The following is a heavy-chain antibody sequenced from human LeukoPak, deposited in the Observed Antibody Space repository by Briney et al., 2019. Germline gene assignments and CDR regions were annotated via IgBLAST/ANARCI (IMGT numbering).Heavy chain of an antibody. CDR1: GYTLTELS. J-gene: IGHJ4*02. D-gene: IGHD6-13*01. CDR3: ARFPRIRYSSSWYYFDY. V-gene: IGHV1-24*01. Sequence: GASVKVSCKVSGYTLTELSMHWVRQAPGKGLEWMGGFDPEDGETIYAQKFQGRVTMTEDTSTDTAYMELSRLRSDDTAVYYCARFPRIRYSSSWYYFDYWGQGTLVTVSS. CDR2: FDPEDGET.